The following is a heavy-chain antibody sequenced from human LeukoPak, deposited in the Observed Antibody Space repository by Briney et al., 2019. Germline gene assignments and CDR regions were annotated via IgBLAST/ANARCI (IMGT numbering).Heavy chain of an antibody. Sequence: QTGGSLRLSCAASGFTFSSYAMSWVRQAPGKGLELVSAISGSGGSTYYADSVKGRFTISRDNSKNTLYLQMNSLRAEDTAVYYCAKDGPWRELLGYWGQGTLVTVSS. CDR2: ISGSGGST. V-gene: IGHV3-23*01. CDR3: AKDGPWRELLGY. CDR1: GFTFSSYA. J-gene: IGHJ4*02. D-gene: IGHD1-26*01.